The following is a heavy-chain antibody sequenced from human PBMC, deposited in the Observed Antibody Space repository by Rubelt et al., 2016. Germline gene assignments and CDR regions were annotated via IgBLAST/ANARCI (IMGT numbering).Heavy chain of an antibody. D-gene: IGHD2-2*01. CDR1: GGSFSGYY. V-gene: IGHV4-34*02. Sequence: QVQLQQWGAGLLKPSETLSLTCAVYGGSFSGYYWSWIRQSPGKGLEWIGEINHSGSTNYNPSLRGGGTIPVDTSKNKCSLKLSSWTAADTAVYYCARRGLSVVVPAAWFDPWGQGTLVTVSS. CDR2: INHSGST. CDR3: ARRGLSVVVPAAWFDP. J-gene: IGHJ5*02.